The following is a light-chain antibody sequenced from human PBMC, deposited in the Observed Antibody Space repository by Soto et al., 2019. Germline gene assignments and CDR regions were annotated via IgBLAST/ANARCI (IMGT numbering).Light chain of an antibody. Sequence: EVVLTQSPGTLSLSPGERXTLSCRASQSVSSSYLAWYQQKPGQAPRLLIFIASSRAAGIPDRFSGSGSGTDFTLTISRLEPEXXAVYYCQQYGSSPWTFGQGTKVEIK. J-gene: IGKJ1*01. CDR1: QSVSSSY. CDR2: IAS. CDR3: QQYGSSPWT. V-gene: IGKV3-20*01.